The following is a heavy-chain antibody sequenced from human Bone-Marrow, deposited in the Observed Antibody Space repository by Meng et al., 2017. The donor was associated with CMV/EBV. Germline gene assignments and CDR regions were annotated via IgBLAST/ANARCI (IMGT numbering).Heavy chain of an antibody. J-gene: IGHJ4*02. V-gene: IGHV1-2*02. CDR1: GYTFTGYY. Sequence: ASVKVSCKASGYTFTGYYMHWVRQAPGQGLEWMGWINPNSGGTNYAQKFQGRVTMTRDTSISTAYMELSRLRSDDTAVYYCARAIRGPIFGTTEQLYYFEYWGQGTLVTVSS. D-gene: IGHD3-3*01. CDR3: ARAIRGPIFGTTEQLYYFEY. CDR2: INPNSGGT.